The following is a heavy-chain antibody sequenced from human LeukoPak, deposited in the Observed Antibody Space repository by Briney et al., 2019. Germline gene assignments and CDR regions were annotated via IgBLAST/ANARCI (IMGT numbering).Heavy chain of an antibody. J-gene: IGHJ4*02. V-gene: IGHV1-2*02. Sequence: ASVKVSCKASGYTFTGYYMHWVRQAPGQGLEWMGWINPNSGGTNYAQRFQGRVTLTRDMSSTTVYVEVSSLRSDDAAVYYCARGYSGYPKSYYFDSWGQGTLVTVSS. CDR2: INPNSGGT. CDR1: GYTFTGYY. CDR3: ARGYSGYPKSYYFDS. D-gene: IGHD5-12*01.